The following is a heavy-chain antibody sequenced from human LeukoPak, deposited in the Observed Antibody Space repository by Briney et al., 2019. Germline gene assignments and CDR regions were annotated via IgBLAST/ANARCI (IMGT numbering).Heavy chain of an antibody. Sequence: QVHLQESGPGLVKPSETLSLTCAVSGGSSSGYYWSWIRHPPGKGLEWIGYVYTSEYTSYNPSLKSRVSISFDTSKNQFSLSLTSVTAADTAVYYCARNLGSGGSYLFDYWGQGTLVTVSS. J-gene: IGHJ4*02. CDR2: VYTSEYT. CDR3: ARNLGSGGSYLFDY. D-gene: IGHD6-19*01. CDR1: GGSSSGYY. V-gene: IGHV4-4*08.